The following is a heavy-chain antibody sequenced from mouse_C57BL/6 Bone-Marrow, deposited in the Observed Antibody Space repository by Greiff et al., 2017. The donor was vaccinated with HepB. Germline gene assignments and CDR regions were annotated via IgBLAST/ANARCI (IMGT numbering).Heavy chain of an antibody. Sequence: QVQLKQPGAELVKPGASVKLSCKASGYTFTSYWMHWVKQRPGQGLEWIGMIHPNSGSTNYNEKFKSKATLTVDKSSSTAYMQLSSLTSEDSAVYYCPITTVVAPYYAMEYWGQGTSVTVSS. D-gene: IGHD1-1*01. J-gene: IGHJ4*01. CDR1: GYTFTSYW. CDR2: IHPNSGST. V-gene: IGHV1-64*01. CDR3: PITTVVAPYYAMEY.